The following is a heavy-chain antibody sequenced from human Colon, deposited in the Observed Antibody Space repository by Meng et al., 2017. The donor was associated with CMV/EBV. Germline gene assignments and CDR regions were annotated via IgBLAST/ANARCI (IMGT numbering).Heavy chain of an antibody. CDR2: IYFSGTS. Sequence: SETLSLTCTVSGASITSSTYYWTWIRQPPGKGLEWIRSIYFSGTSFYKSSLTSQVTISIDTSKSQFSLKVNSVTAADTAVYYCARSLSRYYFAMDVWGQGTTVTVSS. V-gene: IGHV4-39*01. J-gene: IGHJ6*02. CDR1: GASITSSTYY. CDR3: ARSLSRYYFAMDV. D-gene: IGHD3-16*01.